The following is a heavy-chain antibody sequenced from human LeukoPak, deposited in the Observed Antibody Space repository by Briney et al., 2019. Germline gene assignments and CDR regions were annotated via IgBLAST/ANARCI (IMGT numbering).Heavy chain of an antibody. Sequence: PGRSLRLSCAASGFTFSSYAMHWVRQAPGKGLEWVAVISYDGSNKYYADSVKGRFTISRDNSKNTLYLQMNSLRAEDTAVYYCARRDYDSSGYYSDHFDSWGRGTLVTVSS. J-gene: IGHJ4*02. V-gene: IGHV3-30-3*01. D-gene: IGHD3-22*01. CDR1: GFTFSSYA. CDR3: ARRDYDSSGYYSDHFDS. CDR2: ISYDGSNK.